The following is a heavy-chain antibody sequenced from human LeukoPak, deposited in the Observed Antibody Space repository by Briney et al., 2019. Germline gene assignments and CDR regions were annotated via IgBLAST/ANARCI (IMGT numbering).Heavy chain of an antibody. D-gene: IGHD3-22*01. V-gene: IGHV3-23*01. CDR2: ISGSGGST. J-gene: IGHJ4*02. CDR1: GFTFSSYA. CDR3: AKDLAIVVVSRLYY. Sequence: SGGSLRLSCAASGFTFSSYAMSWVRQAPGKGLEWVSAISGSGGSTYYADSVKGRFTISRDNSKNSLYLQMNSLRVEDTAVYHCAKDLAIVVVSRLYYWGEGTLVTVSS.